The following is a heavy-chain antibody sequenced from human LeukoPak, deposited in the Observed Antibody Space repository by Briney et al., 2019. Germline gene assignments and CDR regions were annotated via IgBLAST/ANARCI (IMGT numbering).Heavy chain of an antibody. J-gene: IGHJ4*02. D-gene: IGHD3-9*01. CDR2: INPSGGST. CDR3: ARGPFDWLLLQPYYFDY. Sequence: ASVKVSCKASGYTFTSYYMHWVRQAPGQGLEWVGIINPSGGSTSYAQKFQGRVTMTRDTSTSTVYMELSSLSSEDTAVYYCARGPFDWLLLQPYYFDYWGQGTLVTVSS. V-gene: IGHV1-46*01. CDR1: GYTFTSYY.